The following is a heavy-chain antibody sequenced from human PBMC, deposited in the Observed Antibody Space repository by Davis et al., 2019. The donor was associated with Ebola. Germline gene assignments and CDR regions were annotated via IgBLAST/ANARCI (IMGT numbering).Heavy chain of an antibody. J-gene: IGHJ4*02. Sequence: MPSETLSLTCTVSGGSISSGDYYWSWIRQPPGKGLEWIGYIYYSGSTYYNPSLKSRVTISVDTSKNQFSLNLNSVTAADTAVYYCARLRQNRGYSFGHWGQGTLVTVSS. CDR2: IYYSGST. D-gene: IGHD5-18*01. CDR3: ARLRQNRGYSFGH. V-gene: IGHV4-30-4*01. CDR1: GGSISSGDYY.